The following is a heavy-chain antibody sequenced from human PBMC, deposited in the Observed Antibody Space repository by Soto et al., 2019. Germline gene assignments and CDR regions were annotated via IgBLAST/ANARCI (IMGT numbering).Heavy chain of an antibody. J-gene: IGHJ5*02. Sequence: LSLTCEVHSGSFSGYYWTWIRQSPGKGLEWIAEINHTGSTNSNPSLRGRVTTSIDTSKNQFSLKLSSVTAADTAVYYCARARRITSIFGVVRIWFDPWGQGTLVTVSS. CDR1: SGSFSGYY. V-gene: IGHV4-34*01. CDR3: ARARRITSIFGVVRIWFDP. CDR2: INHTGST. D-gene: IGHD3-3*01.